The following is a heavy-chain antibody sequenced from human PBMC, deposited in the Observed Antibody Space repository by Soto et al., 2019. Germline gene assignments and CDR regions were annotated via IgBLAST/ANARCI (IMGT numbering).Heavy chain of an antibody. D-gene: IGHD3-22*01. CDR1: GGSISSGGYS. J-gene: IGHJ5*02. Sequence: SETLSLTCAVSGGSISSGGYSWSWIRQPPGKGLEWIGYIYYSGSINYNPSLKSRVIISVDTPKNQFFLRLSSVTAADTAVYYCAGAYYDSSGYSLDPWGRGTLVTVSS. CDR2: IYYSGSI. V-gene: IGHV4-61*08. CDR3: AGAYYDSSGYSLDP.